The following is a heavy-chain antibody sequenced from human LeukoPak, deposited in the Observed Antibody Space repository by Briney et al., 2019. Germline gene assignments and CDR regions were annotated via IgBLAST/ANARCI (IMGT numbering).Heavy chain of an antibody. V-gene: IGHV3-11*04. CDR1: GFTFSDYY. CDR2: ISSDSSTI. D-gene: IGHD3-22*01. Sequence: PGGSLRLSCAASGFTFSDYYMSWLRQSPGKGLEWVSYISSDSSTIYYADSVKGRFTISRDNAKNSLYLQMNSLRAEDTAVYYCARDCYDSSGYPIDYWGQGTLVTVSS. J-gene: IGHJ4*02. CDR3: ARDCYDSSGYPIDY.